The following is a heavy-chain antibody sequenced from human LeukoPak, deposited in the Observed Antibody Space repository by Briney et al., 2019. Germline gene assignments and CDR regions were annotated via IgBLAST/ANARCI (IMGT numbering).Heavy chain of an antibody. CDR3: AHGSYDTMSPWGGAFDY. CDR1: GFSLTTSGVG. V-gene: IGHV2-5*02. CDR2: NYWDDDR. J-gene: IGHJ4*02. Sequence: SGPTLVNPTQTLTLTCTFSGFSLTTSGVGVGWIRQPPGKALEWIALNYWDDDRRYSPSLRSRLTLTKDTSKNQVVLTMTNVDPVDPATYYCAHGSYDTMSPWGGAFDYWGQGILVTVSS. D-gene: IGHD3-22*01.